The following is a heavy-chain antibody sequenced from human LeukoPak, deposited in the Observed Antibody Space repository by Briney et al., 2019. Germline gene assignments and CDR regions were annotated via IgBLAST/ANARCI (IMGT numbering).Heavy chain of an antibody. D-gene: IGHD3-16*01. Sequence: GGSLRLSSAASGFTFSSFAMHWVRQAPGKGLEWVTVISIDGTREHYADSVKGRFTISRDNSKSTLYLQMDSLRAEDTAVYYCAKEGEGDSWDSLDYWGQGTLVTVTS. J-gene: IGHJ4*02. CDR1: GFTFSSFA. CDR3: AKEGEGDSWDSLDY. V-gene: IGHV3-30*04. CDR2: ISIDGTRE.